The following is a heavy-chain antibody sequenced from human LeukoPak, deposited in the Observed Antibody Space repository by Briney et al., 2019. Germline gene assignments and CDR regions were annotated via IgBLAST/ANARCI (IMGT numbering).Heavy chain of an antibody. CDR3: AKVLGYCSGGSYYYYGMDV. CDR2: ISGSGGST. D-gene: IGHD2-15*01. Sequence: GGSLRLSCAASGFTFSSYAMSWVRQAPGKGLEWVSAISGSGGSTYYADSVKGRFTISRDNSKNTLYLQMNSLRAEDTAVYYCAKVLGYCSGGSYYYYGMDVWGQGTLVTVSS. CDR1: GFTFSSYA. J-gene: IGHJ6*02. V-gene: IGHV3-23*01.